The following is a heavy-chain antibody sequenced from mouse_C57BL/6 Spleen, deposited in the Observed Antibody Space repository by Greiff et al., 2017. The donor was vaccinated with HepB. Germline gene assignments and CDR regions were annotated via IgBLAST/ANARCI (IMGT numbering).Heavy chain of an antibody. J-gene: IGHJ2*01. D-gene: IGHD1-1*01. Sequence: VQLQQSGPELVKPGASVKISCKASGYTFTDYYMNWVKQSHGKSLEWIGDINPNNGGTSYNQKFKGKATLTVDKSSSTAYMELRSLTSEDSAVYYCARTVVPYYFDYWGQGTTLTVSS. CDR1: GYTFTDYY. CDR3: ARTVVPYYFDY. V-gene: IGHV1-26*01. CDR2: INPNNGGT.